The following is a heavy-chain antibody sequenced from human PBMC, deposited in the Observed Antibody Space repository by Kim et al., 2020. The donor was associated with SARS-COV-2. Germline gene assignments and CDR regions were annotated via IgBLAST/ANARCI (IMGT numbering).Heavy chain of an antibody. Sequence: GGSLRLSCAASGFTFSSYGMHWVRQAPGKGLEWVAVISYDGSNKYYADSVKGRFTISRDNSKNTLYLQMNSLRAEDTAVYYCAKDLNVGYFDWLLPDRPDRSPSSYYYYGMDVWGQGTTVTVSS. CDR3: AKDLNVGYFDWLLPDRPDRSPSSYYYYGMDV. J-gene: IGHJ6*02. D-gene: IGHD3-9*01. CDR1: GFTFSSYG. CDR2: ISYDGSNK. V-gene: IGHV3-30*18.